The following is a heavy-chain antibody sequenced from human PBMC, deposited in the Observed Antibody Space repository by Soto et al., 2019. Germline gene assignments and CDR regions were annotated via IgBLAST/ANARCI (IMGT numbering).Heavy chain of an antibody. V-gene: IGHV3-7*01. Sequence: EVQLVESGGGLVQPGGXLXLXXAAXGFTXSSYWMSWXRQAPGKGLEWVANIKQDGSEKYYVDSVKGRFTIXXXXXXXXXXXXXNSLRAEDTAVYYCARSRGSGEDYWGQGTLVTVSS. CDR2: IKQDGSEK. CDR3: ARSRGSGEDY. D-gene: IGHD6-19*01. CDR1: GFTXSSYW. J-gene: IGHJ4*02.